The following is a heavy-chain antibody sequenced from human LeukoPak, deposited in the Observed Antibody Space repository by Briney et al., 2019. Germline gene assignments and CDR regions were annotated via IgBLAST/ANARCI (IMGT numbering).Heavy chain of an antibody. D-gene: IGHD3-10*01. CDR2: IYPGDSDT. CDR3: ARLETLLWFGELLWSWFDP. Sequence: GESLKISCKGSGYSFTSYWIGWVRQVPGKGLEWMGIIYPGDSDTRYSPSFQGQVTISADKSISTAYLQWSSLKASDTAMYSCARLETLLWFGELLWSWFDPWGQGTLVTVSS. CDR1: GYSFTSYW. J-gene: IGHJ5*02. V-gene: IGHV5-51*01.